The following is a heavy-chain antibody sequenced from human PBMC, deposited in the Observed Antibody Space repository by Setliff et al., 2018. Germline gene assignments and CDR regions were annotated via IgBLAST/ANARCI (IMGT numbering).Heavy chain of an antibody. Sequence: SETLSLTCAVSGGSISSSNWWSWVRQPPGKGLEWIGEIYHSGSTYYNPSLKSRVTISVDTSKNQFSLKLSSVTAADTAVYYCARTYNFWSGYFDYWGQGTLVTVSS. CDR1: GGSISSSNW. D-gene: IGHD3-3*01. CDR2: IYHSGST. V-gene: IGHV4-4*02. CDR3: ARTYNFWSGYFDY. J-gene: IGHJ4*02.